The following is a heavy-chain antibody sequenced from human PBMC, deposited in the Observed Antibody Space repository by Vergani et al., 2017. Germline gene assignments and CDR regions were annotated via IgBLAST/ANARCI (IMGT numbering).Heavy chain of an antibody. CDR1: GFTFSSYA. V-gene: IGHV3-23*01. CDR2: ISGSGGST. CDR3: AKGQDDPSHGMDV. Sequence: EVQLLESGGGLVQPGGSLRLSCAASGFTFSSYAMSWVRQAPGKGLEWVSAISGSGGSTYYADSVKGRFPISRDNSKNTLYLQMNSLRAEDTAVYYCAKGQDDPSHGMDVWGQGTTVTVSS. J-gene: IGHJ6*02. D-gene: IGHD1-1*01.